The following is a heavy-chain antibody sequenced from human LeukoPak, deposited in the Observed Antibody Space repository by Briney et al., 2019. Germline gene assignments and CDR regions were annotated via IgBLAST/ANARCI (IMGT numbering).Heavy chain of an antibody. CDR1: GLTFSSYS. CDR2: ISSSSSYI. Sequence: PGGSLRLSCAASGLTFSSYSMNWVRQAPGKGLEWVSSISSSSSYIYYADSVKGRFTISRDNAKNSLYLQMNSLRAEDTAVYYCASSPYYYGSGKPIGAFDIWGQGTMVTVSS. J-gene: IGHJ3*02. V-gene: IGHV3-21*01. D-gene: IGHD3-10*01. CDR3: ASSPYYYGSGKPIGAFDI.